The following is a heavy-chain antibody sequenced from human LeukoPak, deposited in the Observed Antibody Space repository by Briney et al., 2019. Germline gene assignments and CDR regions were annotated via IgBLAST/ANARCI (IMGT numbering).Heavy chain of an antibody. CDR2: IYTSGST. J-gene: IGHJ4*02. CDR3: AREFDFWSGYYYFDY. D-gene: IGHD3-3*01. CDR1: GGSISSYY. V-gene: IGHV4-4*07. Sequence: SGTLSLTCTVSGGSISSYYWSWIRQPAGKGLEWIGRIYTSGSTNYNPSLKSRVTMSVDTSKNQFSLKLSSVTAADTAVYYCAREFDFWSGYYYFDYWGQGTLVTVSS.